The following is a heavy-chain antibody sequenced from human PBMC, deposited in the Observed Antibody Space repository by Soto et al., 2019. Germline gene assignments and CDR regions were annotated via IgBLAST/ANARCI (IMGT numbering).Heavy chain of an antibody. J-gene: IGHJ4*02. V-gene: IGHV4-39*01. CDR1: GGSISSSSYY. CDR2: IYYSGST. CDR3: ARLEVGFGELFGDY. Sequence: TSETLSLTCTVSGGSISSSSYYWGWIRQPPGKGLEWIGSIYYSGSTYYNPSLKSRVTISVDTSKNQFSLKLSSVTAADTAVYYCARLEVGFGELFGDYWGQGTLVTVSS. D-gene: IGHD3-10*01.